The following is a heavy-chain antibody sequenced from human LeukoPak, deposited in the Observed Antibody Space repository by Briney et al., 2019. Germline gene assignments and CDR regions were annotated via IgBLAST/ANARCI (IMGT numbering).Heavy chain of an antibody. J-gene: IGHJ4*02. D-gene: IGHD6-13*01. CDR2: ISSSGSTI. CDR3: ARVRSSSWFDY. V-gene: IGHV3-48*03. Sequence: GGSLRLSCAASGFTFSSYEMNWVRQAPGKGLEWVSYISSSGSTIYYADSVKGRFTISRDNAENTLYLQMNSLRAEDTAVYFCARVRSSSWFDYWGQGTLVAVSS. CDR1: GFTFSSYE.